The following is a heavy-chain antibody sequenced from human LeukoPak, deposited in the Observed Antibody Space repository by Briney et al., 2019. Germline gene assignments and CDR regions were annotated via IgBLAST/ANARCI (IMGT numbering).Heavy chain of an antibody. Sequence: GGSLRLSCKASGFIFSDYFMTWVRQAPGRGLEWVATIKGEGTDKYYLDSVKGRFTVSRDNAKNSLFLQMNSLSAEDTARYYCVRYFSGQNPACRLDFWGQGALVTVSS. V-gene: IGHV3-7*05. J-gene: IGHJ4*02. CDR3: VRYFSGQNPACRLDF. CDR1: GFIFSDYF. CDR2: IKGEGTDK. D-gene: IGHD3-10*01.